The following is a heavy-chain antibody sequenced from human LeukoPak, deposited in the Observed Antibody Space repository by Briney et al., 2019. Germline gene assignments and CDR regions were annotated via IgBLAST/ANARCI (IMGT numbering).Heavy chain of an antibody. CDR1: GGSISTSSYY. J-gene: IGHJ6*03. Sequence: SETLSLTCTVSGGSISTSSYYWGWIRQPPGKGLEWIGSIYYSGSTYYNPSLKSRVTISVDTSKNQFSLKLSSVTAADTAVYYCARLGAMVRGVIISPHMDVWGKGTTVTVSS. V-gene: IGHV4-39*01. CDR3: ARLGAMVRGVIISPHMDV. D-gene: IGHD3-10*01. CDR2: IYYSGST.